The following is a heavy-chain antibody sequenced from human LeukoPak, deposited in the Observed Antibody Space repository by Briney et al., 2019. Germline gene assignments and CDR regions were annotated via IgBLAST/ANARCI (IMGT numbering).Heavy chain of an antibody. CDR3: ARDTDTVTTILDY. Sequence: ASVKVSCKASGFTFTSHDYNWVRQATGQGLEWMGWVNPNSGNTGYAQKFQGRVTMTRDTSITTVYMELSSLTSEDTAVYYCARDTDTVTTILDYWGQGTLVTVSS. CDR1: GFTFTSHD. D-gene: IGHD4-17*01. J-gene: IGHJ4*02. CDR2: VNPNSGNT. V-gene: IGHV1-8*01.